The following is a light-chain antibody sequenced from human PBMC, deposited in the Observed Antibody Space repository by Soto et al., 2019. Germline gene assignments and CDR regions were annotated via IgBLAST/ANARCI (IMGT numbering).Light chain of an antibody. V-gene: IGKV1-33*01. J-gene: IGKJ4*01. CDR1: HDIINY. CDR3: QQYDNLSVT. Sequence: DIQMTQSPSSLSASVGDRVTITCQASHDIINYLNWFQQKPGEAPKLLIFDAFKLETVVPSRFSGSGSGTDFTLTISSLQPEDIATYYCQQYDNLSVTVGGGTKVEIK. CDR2: DAF.